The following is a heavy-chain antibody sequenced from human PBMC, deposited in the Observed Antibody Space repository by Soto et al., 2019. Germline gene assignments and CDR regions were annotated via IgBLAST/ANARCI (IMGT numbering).Heavy chain of an antibody. CDR3: ARGGCSSTSCYHWFDP. CDR1: GFTFSSYA. J-gene: IGHJ5*02. D-gene: IGHD2-2*01. CDR2: ISYHGSNE. V-gene: IGHV3-30-3*01. Sequence: QVQLVESGGGVVQPGRSLRLSCAASGFTFSSYAMHWVRQAPGKGLDWVAVISYHGSNEYYADSVKGRFTISRDNSKNTLYLQMNSLRAEETAVYYCARGGCSSTSCYHWFDPWCQGTLVTVSS.